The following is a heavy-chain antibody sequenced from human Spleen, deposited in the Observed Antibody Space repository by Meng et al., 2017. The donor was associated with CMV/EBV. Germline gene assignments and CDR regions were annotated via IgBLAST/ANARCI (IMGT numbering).Heavy chain of an antibody. CDR1: GYTFTRNG. CDR2: INTYNANT. Sequence: ASVKVSCKASGYTFTRNGISWVRQAPGQGLEWLGWINTYNANTNYAQILQGRVTMATDTSTRTAYMELRSLRSDDTAVYYCARSITIFQIDFWGQGTLVTVSS. CDR3: ARSITIFQIDF. J-gene: IGHJ4*02. D-gene: IGHD3-9*01. V-gene: IGHV1-18*01.